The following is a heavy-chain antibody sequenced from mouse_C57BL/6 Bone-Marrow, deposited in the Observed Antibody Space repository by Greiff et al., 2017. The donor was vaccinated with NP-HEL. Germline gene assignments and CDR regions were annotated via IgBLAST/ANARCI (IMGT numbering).Heavy chain of an antibody. CDR1: GYTFTDHT. Sequence: VQLQQSDAELVKPGASVKISCTVSGYTFTDHTIHWMKQRPEQGLAWIGYIYPRDGSTQYNEKFKGKATLTADKSSSTAYMQLNSLTSEDSAVYFCARRRNDGYYAPFDYWGQGTTLTVSS. CDR3: ARRRNDGYYAPFDY. V-gene: IGHV1-78*01. J-gene: IGHJ2*01. D-gene: IGHD2-3*01. CDR2: IYPRDGST.